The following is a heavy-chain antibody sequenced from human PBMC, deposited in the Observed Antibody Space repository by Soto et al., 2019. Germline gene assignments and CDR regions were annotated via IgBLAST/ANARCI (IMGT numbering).Heavy chain of an antibody. V-gene: IGHV3-7*03. D-gene: IGHD3-10*01. J-gene: IGHJ6*02. CDR3: ARVGITVSSDYYYAMDV. CDR2: IKQDEGEK. CDR1: GFTFPDYW. Sequence: EVQLVESGGGVVQPGGSLRLSCAASGFTFPDYWMSWVRQAPGKGLEWVANIKQDEGEKFYVDSVKGRFIISRDNARNLLYLQMNSLRLEDTALYYCARVGITVSSDYYYAMDVWGQGTKVTVSS.